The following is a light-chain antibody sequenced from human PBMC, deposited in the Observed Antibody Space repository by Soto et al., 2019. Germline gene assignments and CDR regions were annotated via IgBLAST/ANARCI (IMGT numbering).Light chain of an antibody. CDR1: QTVSSTY. V-gene: IGKV3-20*01. CDR2: GAF. Sequence: ETVLTQSPGTLSLSPGERVTLSCRTSQTVSSTYLAWYQQKAGQAPRLLIYGAFTRATGIPDRFTGSASGTDFTLTISSLEPEDVAVYYCQLYGSSPLYTFGQGTKLEIK. J-gene: IGKJ2*01. CDR3: QLYGSSPLYT.